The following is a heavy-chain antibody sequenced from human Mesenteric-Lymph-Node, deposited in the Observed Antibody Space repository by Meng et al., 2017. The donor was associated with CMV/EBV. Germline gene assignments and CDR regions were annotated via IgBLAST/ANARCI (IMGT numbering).Heavy chain of an antibody. J-gene: IGHJ4*02. V-gene: IGHV1-69*01. CDR2: IIPIFGKP. Sequence: FHNYSMRCVRPAPGQGLEWMAGIIPIFGKPNYAQKFQGRVTITADESTSTAYLELNSLRSEDTAVNYCAKDGTWNFWSSSRLYYFDYWGQGTLVTVSS. CDR1: FHNYS. D-gene: IGHD3-3*01. CDR3: AKDGTWNFWSSSRLYYFDY.